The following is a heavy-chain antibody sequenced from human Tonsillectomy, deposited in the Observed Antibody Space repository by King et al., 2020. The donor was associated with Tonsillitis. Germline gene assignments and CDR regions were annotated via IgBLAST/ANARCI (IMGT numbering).Heavy chain of an antibody. V-gene: IGHV4-39*01. CDR3: AGQITAAGTLGALDY. D-gene: IGHD6-13*01. J-gene: IGHJ4*02. Sequence: QLQESGPGLVKPSETLSLTCTVSGGSISSSSYYWGWIRQPPGKGLEWIGSIYYSGSTYYNPSLKSRVTISVDTSKNQFSLKLSSVTAADTALYYCAGQITAAGTLGALDYWGQGTLVTVSS. CDR1: GGSISSSSYY. CDR2: IYYSGST.